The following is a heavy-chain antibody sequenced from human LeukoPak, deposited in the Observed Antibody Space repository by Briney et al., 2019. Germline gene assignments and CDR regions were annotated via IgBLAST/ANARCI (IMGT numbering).Heavy chain of an antibody. J-gene: IGHJ4*02. CDR2: IIPIFGTA. V-gene: IGHV1-69*06. CDR3: AREGGPGYGDY. D-gene: IGHD5-12*01. Sequence: GASVKVSCKASGGTFSSYATSWVRQAPGQGLEWMGGIIPIFGTANYAQKFQGRVTITADKSTSTAYMELSSLRSGDTAVYYCAREGGPGYGDYWGQGTLVTVSS. CDR1: GGTFSSYA.